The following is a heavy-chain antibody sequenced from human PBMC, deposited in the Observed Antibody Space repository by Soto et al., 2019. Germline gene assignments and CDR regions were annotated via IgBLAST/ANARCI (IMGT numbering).Heavy chain of an antibody. Sequence: GGSLRLSCAASGFAFSTFAMTWVRQAPGKGLEWVAAISVSGNNAYYADSVKGRFTISRDNSQNSVFLQMSSLRADDTAVYYCARDQLRPGILYSLGVLLPEYGLWGQGTLVTVSS. CDR3: ARDQLRPGILYSLGVLLPEYGL. D-gene: IGHD3-22*01. V-gene: IGHV3-23*01. CDR2: ISVSGNNA. CDR1: GFAFSTFA. J-gene: IGHJ4*02.